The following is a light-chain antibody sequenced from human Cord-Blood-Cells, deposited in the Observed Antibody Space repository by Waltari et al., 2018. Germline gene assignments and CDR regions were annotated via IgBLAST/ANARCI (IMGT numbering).Light chain of an antibody. CDR3: CSYAGSSTNV. CDR1: ISDVGGYYL. V-gene: IGLV2-23*01. Sequence: QSALTQPPSVSVSPGQSITFPCTGTISDVGGYYLLSWYQQHPGKAPKLMIYEGSKRPSGVSKRFSGSKSGNTASLTISGLQAEDEADYYCCSYAGSSTNVFGSGTKVTVL. J-gene: IGLJ6*01. CDR2: EGS.